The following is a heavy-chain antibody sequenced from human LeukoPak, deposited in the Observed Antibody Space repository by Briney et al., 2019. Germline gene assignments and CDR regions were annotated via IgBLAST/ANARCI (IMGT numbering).Heavy chain of an antibody. CDR3: TTDSDSSGPHAFDI. CDR2: IKSKTDGGTT. CDR1: GFTFSNAW. V-gene: IGHV3-15*01. J-gene: IGHJ3*02. D-gene: IGHD3-22*01. Sequence: GGSLRLSCAASGFTFSNAWMSWVRQAPGKGLEWVGRIKSKTDGGTTDYAAPVKGRFTISRDDSKNTLYLQMNSLKTEDTAVYYCTTDSDSSGPHAFDIWGQGTMVTVSS.